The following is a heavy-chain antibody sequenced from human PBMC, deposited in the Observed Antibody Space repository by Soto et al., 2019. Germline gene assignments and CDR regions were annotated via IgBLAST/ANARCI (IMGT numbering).Heavy chain of an antibody. CDR1: GGTFSNHA. CDR3: AREVAADGTFREDVFDI. CDR2: IIPIFTTT. Sequence: QVQLVQSGAEVKKPGPSVKVSCKASGGTFSNHAINWVRQAPGQGLEWMGRIIPIFTTTNYAQKFQGRVTITADESTITAYMELSSLKHDDTAVYYCAREVAADGTFREDVFDIWGQGTMVTVSS. V-gene: IGHV1-69*12. J-gene: IGHJ3*02. D-gene: IGHD6-13*01.